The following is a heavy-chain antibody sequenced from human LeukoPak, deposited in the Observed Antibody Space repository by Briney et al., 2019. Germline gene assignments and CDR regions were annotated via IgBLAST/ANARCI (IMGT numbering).Heavy chain of an antibody. CDR1: GFTFNSYG. CDR3: AKHKVGATLGHDAFDI. V-gene: IGHV3-30*18. J-gene: IGHJ3*02. CDR2: LSYDGSDK. D-gene: IGHD1-26*01. Sequence: GGSLRLSCAASGFTFNSYGMHWVRQAPGKGLEWVAVLSYDGSDKYYADSVKGRFTISRDNSKNTLYLQMNSLRAEDTALYYCAKHKVGATLGHDAFDIWGQGTMVTVSS.